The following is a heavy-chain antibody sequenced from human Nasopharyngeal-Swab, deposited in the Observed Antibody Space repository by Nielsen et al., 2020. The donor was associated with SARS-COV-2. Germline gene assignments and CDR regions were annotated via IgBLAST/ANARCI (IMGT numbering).Heavy chain of an antibody. Sequence: SETLSLTCAVYGGSFSGYYWSWIRQPPGKGLEWIGEINQSGSTNYNPSLKSRVTISVDTSKNQFSLKLSSVTAADTAVYYCARVEDYAYYFDYWGQGTLVTVSS. D-gene: IGHD4-17*01. J-gene: IGHJ4*02. CDR1: GGSFSGYY. CDR3: ARVEDYAYYFDY. V-gene: IGHV4-34*01. CDR2: INQSGST.